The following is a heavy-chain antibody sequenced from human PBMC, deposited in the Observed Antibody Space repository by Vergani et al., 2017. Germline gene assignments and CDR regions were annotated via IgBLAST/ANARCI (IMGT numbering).Heavy chain of an antibody. J-gene: IGHJ6*02. CDR1: GFTFSSYA. CDR2: ISGSGGNT. CDR3: ARDRSLTGTTRYYYGMDV. V-gene: IGHV3-23*01. Sequence: EVQLLESGGGLVQPGGSLRLSCAASGFTFSSYAMSWVRQVPGKGLEWVSGISGSGGNTYYANSVKGRFTISRDNSKNTLYLQMNSLRADDTAVYYCARDRSLTGTTRYYYGMDVWGQGTTVTVSS. D-gene: IGHD1-1*01.